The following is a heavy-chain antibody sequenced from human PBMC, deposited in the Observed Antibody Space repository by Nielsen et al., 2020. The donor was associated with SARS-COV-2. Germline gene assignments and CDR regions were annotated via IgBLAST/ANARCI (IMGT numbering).Heavy chain of an antibody. J-gene: IGHJ6*02. CDR1: GFTFSSYS. CDR2: ISSSGSTI. D-gene: IGHD6-13*01. Sequence: GESLKISCAASGFTFSSYSMNWVRQAPGKGLEWVSYISSSGSTIYYADSVKGRFTISRDNAKNSLYLQMNSLRAEDTAVYYCARDFGYSSSWYRGYYYYGMDVWGQGTTVTVSS. V-gene: IGHV3-48*04. CDR3: ARDFGYSSSWYRGYYYYGMDV.